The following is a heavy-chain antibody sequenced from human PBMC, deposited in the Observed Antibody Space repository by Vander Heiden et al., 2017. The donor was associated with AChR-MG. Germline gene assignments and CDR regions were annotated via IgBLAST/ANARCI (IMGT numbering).Heavy chain of an antibody. J-gene: IGHJ4*02. CDR3: ATDNRAQLILGY. CDR2: IYSDGRT. V-gene: IGHV3-53*01. Sequence: EVQLVESGGGLIQPGGSLRLSCAASGFSVSSNYMSWVRQAPGKGLEWVSVIYSDGRTYYADSVKGRFTLSRDNSKNTLSLQMNSLRAEDTAVYYCATDNRAQLILGYWGQGTLVTVSS. D-gene: IGHD2-2*01. CDR1: GFSVSSNY.